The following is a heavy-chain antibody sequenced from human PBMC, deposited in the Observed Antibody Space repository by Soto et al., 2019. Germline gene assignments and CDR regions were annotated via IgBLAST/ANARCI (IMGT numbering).Heavy chain of an antibody. CDR2: IWYDGSNK. J-gene: IGHJ5*02. CDR1: GFTFSSYG. V-gene: IGHV3-33*01. CDR3: ATSNRDNWFDP. Sequence: GGSLRLSCAASGFTFSSYGTHWVRQAPGKGLEWVAVIWYDGSNKYYADSVKGRFTISRDNSKNTLYLQMNSLRAEDTAVYYCATSNRDNWFDPWGQGTLVTAPQ.